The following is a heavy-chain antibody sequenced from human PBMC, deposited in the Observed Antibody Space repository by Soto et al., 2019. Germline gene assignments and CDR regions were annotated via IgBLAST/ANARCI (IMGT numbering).Heavy chain of an antibody. CDR3: ARRSRGYSYVRETHYGMDV. D-gene: IGHD5-18*01. Sequence: SVQVSCKASGGTFSSYAISWVRQAPGQGLEWMGGIIPIFGTANYAQKFQGRVTITADESTSTAYMELSSLRSEDTAVHYCARRSRGYSYVRETHYGMDVWGQGTTVTVSS. V-gene: IGHV1-69*13. J-gene: IGHJ6*02. CDR1: GGTFSSYA. CDR2: IIPIFGTA.